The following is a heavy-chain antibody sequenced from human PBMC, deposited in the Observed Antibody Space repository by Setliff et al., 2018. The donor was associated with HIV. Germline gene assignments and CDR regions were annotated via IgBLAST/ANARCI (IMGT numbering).Heavy chain of an antibody. CDR1: GGTFSSYA. CDR3: ARTQAVAGYAEYFQH. Sequence: SVKVSCKGSGGTFSSYAISWVRQAPGQGLEWMGGIIPIFGPTNYAQKFQGRVTITADKSTSTAYMELSSLRSEDTAVYYCARTQAVAGYAEYFQHWGQGTLVTVSS. D-gene: IGHD6-19*01. CDR2: IIPIFGPT. V-gene: IGHV1-69*06. J-gene: IGHJ1*01.